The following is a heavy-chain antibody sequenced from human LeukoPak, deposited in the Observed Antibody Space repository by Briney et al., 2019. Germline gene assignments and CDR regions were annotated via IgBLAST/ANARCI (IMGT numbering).Heavy chain of an antibody. J-gene: IGHJ4*02. CDR3: ANYGKYYFDS. CDR1: GGSFSGYY. CDR2: ILYTGST. V-gene: IGHV4-59*01. D-gene: IGHD3-16*01. Sequence: SETLSLTCAVYGGSFSGYYWSWIRQPPGKGLEWLGYILYTGSTSYNPSLKSRVTISIDTSKNQFSLKLSSVTAADTAVYYRANYGKYYFDSWGQGTLVTVSS.